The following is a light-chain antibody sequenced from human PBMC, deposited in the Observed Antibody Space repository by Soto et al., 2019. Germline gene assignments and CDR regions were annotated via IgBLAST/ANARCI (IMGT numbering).Light chain of an antibody. CDR3: QQYETFSGT. CDR2: AAS. Sequence: DIQMTQSPSSLSASVGDRVTITCRASQSISNYLNWYQQKPGKAPDLLIYAASSLQSGVPSRFSGSGSGTEFTLTIASLQPDDFATYYCQQYETFSGTFGPGTKVDIK. J-gene: IGKJ1*01. CDR1: QSISNY. V-gene: IGKV1-39*01.